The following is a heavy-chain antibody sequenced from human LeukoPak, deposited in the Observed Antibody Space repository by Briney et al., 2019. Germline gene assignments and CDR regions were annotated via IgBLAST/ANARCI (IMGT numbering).Heavy chain of an antibody. J-gene: IGHJ4*02. D-gene: IGHD6-13*01. V-gene: IGHV4-31*03. CDR3: ARGSSSWYSAYFDY. CDR1: GGSISSGEYY. CDR2: IHYSGRT. Sequence: SETLSLTCTVSGGSISSGEYYWNWIRQHPGKGLQWIGYIHYSGRTYYNPSLKSRVSISLDTSKNQFSLKLSSVTAADTAEYYCARGSSSWYSAYFDYWGQGTLVTVSS.